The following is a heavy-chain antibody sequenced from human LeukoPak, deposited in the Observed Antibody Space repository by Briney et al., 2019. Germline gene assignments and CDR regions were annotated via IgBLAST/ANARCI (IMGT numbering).Heavy chain of an antibody. J-gene: IGHJ4*02. V-gene: IGHV1-2*02. Sequence: ASVKVSCKASGYTFTSYGTSWVRQAPGQGLEWMGWINPNSGDTYYAQKFQGRVTMTRDTSISTAYMELSRLRSDDTAVYYCARDGPFTMVRGVLDYWGQGTLVTVSS. CDR1: GYTFTSYG. CDR2: INPNSGDT. D-gene: IGHD3-10*01. CDR3: ARDGPFTMVRGVLDY.